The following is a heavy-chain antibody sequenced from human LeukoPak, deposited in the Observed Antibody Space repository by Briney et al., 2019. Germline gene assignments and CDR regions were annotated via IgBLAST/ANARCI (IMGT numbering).Heavy chain of an antibody. V-gene: IGHV1-2*02. Sequence: ASVKVSCKASGYTFTGYYMHWVRQAPGQGLEWMGWINPNSGGTNYAQKFQGRVTMTRDTSISTAYMELSRLRSDDTAVYYCARLDGYSSSWGSGDWGQGTLVTVSS. CDR3: ARLDGYSSSWGSGD. CDR1: GYTFTGYY. CDR2: INPNSGGT. J-gene: IGHJ4*02. D-gene: IGHD6-13*01.